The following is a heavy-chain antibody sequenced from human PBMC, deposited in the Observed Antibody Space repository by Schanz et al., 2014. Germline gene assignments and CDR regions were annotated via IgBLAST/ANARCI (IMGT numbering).Heavy chain of an antibody. CDR2: IGTAGDT. V-gene: IGHV3-13*04. CDR1: GFSIRNHD. J-gene: IGHJ4*01. CDR3: AREQIMAAAGLVDY. Sequence: EVQLLESGGGLVQPGGSLRLSCAASGFSIRNHDMHWVRQATGAGLEWVSAIGTAGDTFYLDSVKGRFTISRENAKNSLYLQMNSLRAEDTAVYYCAREQIMAAAGLVDYWGHGTLVTVSS. D-gene: IGHD6-13*01.